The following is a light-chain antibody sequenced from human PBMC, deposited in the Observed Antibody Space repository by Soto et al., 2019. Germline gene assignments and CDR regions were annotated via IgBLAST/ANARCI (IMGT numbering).Light chain of an antibody. CDR3: QQSYSTPQNT. J-gene: IGKJ2*01. CDR1: QSIRYY. Sequence: DIQMTQSPSSLSASVGDRVTITCRASQSIRYYLNWYQQKPGKAPKLLIYAASSLQSGVPSRFSGSGSGTDXTLTXSXLQPXDFATYYCQQSYSTPQNTFGQGTKLEIK. CDR2: AAS. V-gene: IGKV1-39*01.